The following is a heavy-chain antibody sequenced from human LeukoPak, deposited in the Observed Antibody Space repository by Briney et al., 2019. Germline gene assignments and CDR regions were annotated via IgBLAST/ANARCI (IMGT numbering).Heavy chain of an antibody. V-gene: IGHV4-34*01. Sequence: SETLSLTCGVYGGSFSGYFWTWIRQPPGKGLEWIGEINHSGSTNYSPSLQSRVTMSVDTSKKQLSLKVTSVTAADTAVYYCARSRYYDSSGSYSVFDYYFYMDVWGKGTTVTVSS. J-gene: IGHJ6*03. CDR3: ARSRYYDSSGSYSVFDYYFYMDV. CDR2: INHSGST. D-gene: IGHD3-22*01. CDR1: GGSFSGYF.